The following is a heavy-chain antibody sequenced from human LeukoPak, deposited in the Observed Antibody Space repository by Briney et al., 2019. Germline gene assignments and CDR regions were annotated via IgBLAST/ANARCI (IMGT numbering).Heavy chain of an antibody. Sequence: GGSLRLSCAASGFTVSSNEMSWVRQAPGKGLEWVSSISGGSTYYADSRKGRFTISRDNSKNTLHLQMNSLRAEDTAVYYCARGIVGATPAFDIWGQGTMVTVSS. D-gene: IGHD1-26*01. CDR3: ARGIVGATPAFDI. J-gene: IGHJ3*02. CDR2: ISGGST. CDR1: GFTVSSNE. V-gene: IGHV3-38-3*01.